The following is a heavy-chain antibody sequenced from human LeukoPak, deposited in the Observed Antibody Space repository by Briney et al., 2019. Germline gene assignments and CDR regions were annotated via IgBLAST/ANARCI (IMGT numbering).Heavy chain of an antibody. CDR2: IYYSGST. Sequence: SETLSLTCTVSGGYYWGWIRQPPGKGLEWIGYIYYSGSTNYNPSLKSRVTISVDTSKNQFSLKLSSVTAADTAVHYCARVYYSSSYDYWYFDLWGRGTLVTVSS. CDR1: GGYY. J-gene: IGHJ2*01. D-gene: IGHD6-13*01. CDR3: ARVYYSSSYDYWYFDL. V-gene: IGHV4-59*01.